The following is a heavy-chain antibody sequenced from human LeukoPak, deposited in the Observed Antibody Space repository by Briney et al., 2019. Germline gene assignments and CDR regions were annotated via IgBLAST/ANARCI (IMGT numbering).Heavy chain of an antibody. CDR3: ARHAGDGYNPFDY. Sequence: PSETLSLTCTVSSGSISSYYWSWIRQPPGKGLEWIGYIYTSGSTNYNPSLKSRVTISVDTSKNQFSLKLSSVTAADTAVYYCARHAGDGYNPFDYWGQGTLVTVSS. CDR2: IYTSGST. D-gene: IGHD5-24*01. CDR1: SGSISSYY. J-gene: IGHJ4*02. V-gene: IGHV4-59*08.